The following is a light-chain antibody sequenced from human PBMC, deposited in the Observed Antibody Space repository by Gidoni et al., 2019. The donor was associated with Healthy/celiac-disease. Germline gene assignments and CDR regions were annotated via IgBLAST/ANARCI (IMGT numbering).Light chain of an antibody. J-gene: IGLJ1*01. CDR1: SSNIGAGYD. V-gene: IGLV1-40*01. CDR2: GNS. CDR3: QSYDSSLAVV. Sequence: QSVLTQPPSVSGAPGQRVTISCTGSSSNIGAGYDVHWYQQLPGTAPILLIYGNSNRPSGVPERFSGSKSGTSASLAITGLQAEDEADYYCQSYDSSLAVVFGTGTKVTVL.